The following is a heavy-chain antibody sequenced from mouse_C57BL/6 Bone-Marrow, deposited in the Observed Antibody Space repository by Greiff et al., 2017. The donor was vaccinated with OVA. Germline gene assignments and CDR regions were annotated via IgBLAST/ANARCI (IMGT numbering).Heavy chain of an antibody. CDR1: GFTFSSYA. CDR3: TRDGYYAMDY. J-gene: IGHJ4*01. CDR2: ISSGGDYI. V-gene: IGHV5-9-1*02. D-gene: IGHD2-3*01. Sequence: EVQVVESGECLVKPCWSLTLSCAASGFTFSSYAMSWVRQTPEKRLEWVAYISSGGDYIYYADTVKGRFTISRDNARNTLYLQMSSLKSEDTAMYYCTRDGYYAMDYWGQGTSVTVSS.